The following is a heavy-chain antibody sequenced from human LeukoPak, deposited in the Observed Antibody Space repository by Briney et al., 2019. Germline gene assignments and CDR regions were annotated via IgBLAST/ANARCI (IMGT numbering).Heavy chain of an antibody. CDR1: GFTFSSYA. CDR2: ISGSGGST. J-gene: IGHJ4*02. Sequence: PGGSLRLCCAASGFTFSSYAMSWVRQAPGKGLEWVSAISGSGGSTYYADSVKGRFTISRDNSKNTLYLQMNSLRAEDTAVYYCAKDPVGAKLYYFDYWGQGTLVTVSS. CDR3: AKDPVGAKLYYFDY. D-gene: IGHD1-26*01. V-gene: IGHV3-23*01.